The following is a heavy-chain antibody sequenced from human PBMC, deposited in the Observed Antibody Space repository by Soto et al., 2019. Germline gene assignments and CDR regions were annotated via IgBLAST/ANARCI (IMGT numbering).Heavy chain of an antibody. Sequence: SETLSLTCPLSGCSISTYYWSWIRQPPGKGLEWIGYTYFNGRTNYNPSLRSRVTISVDTSKNHFSLKLSSVTAADTAVYYCARAYDYGDFDYWGQGILVTVS. J-gene: IGHJ4*02. CDR1: GCSISTYY. CDR2: TYFNGRT. D-gene: IGHD4-17*01. V-gene: IGHV4-59*01. CDR3: ARAYDYGDFDY.